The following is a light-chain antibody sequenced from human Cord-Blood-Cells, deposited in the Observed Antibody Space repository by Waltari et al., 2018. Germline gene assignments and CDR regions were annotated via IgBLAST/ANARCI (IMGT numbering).Light chain of an antibody. V-gene: IGKV1-9*01. Sequence: DIQLTQSPSFLSASVGDRVTITCRASQGISSYLAWYQQKPGTAPKLLIYAASTLQSGVPSRFSGSGSGTEFTLTISSLQPEDSATYYCQQLNSYRYTFGQGTKLEI. CDR2: AAS. CDR1: QGISSY. CDR3: QQLNSYRYT. J-gene: IGKJ2*01.